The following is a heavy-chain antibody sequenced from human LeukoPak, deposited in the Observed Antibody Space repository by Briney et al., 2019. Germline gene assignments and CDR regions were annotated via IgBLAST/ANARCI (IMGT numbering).Heavy chain of an antibody. CDR1: EFSVGSNY. V-gene: IGHV3-66*01. J-gene: IGHJ4*02. CDR2: IYSGGST. Sequence: GGSLRLSCAASEFSVGSNYMTWVRQAPGKGLEWVSLIYSGGSTYYADSVKGRFTISRDNSKNTLYLQMNSLRAEDTAVYYCARDGGVVRGVIIRGDYFDYWGQGTLVTVSS. CDR3: ARDGGVVRGVIIRGDYFDY. D-gene: IGHD3-10*01.